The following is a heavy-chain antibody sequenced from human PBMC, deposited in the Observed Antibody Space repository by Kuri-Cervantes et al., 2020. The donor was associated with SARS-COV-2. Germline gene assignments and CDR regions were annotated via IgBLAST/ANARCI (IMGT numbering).Heavy chain of an antibody. CDR2: ISQSGNT. Sequence: SETLSLTCTVSGYSISSGYYWSWIRQPPGKGLEWIGHISQSGNTYYNPSLKSRVTISVDRSKNQFSLKVNSVSAADTAVYYCARVSGDSRFSYYMDVWGTGTTVTVSS. V-gene: IGHV4-38-2*02. J-gene: IGHJ6*03. D-gene: IGHD7-27*01. CDR3: ARVSGDSRFSYYMDV. CDR1: GYSISSGYY.